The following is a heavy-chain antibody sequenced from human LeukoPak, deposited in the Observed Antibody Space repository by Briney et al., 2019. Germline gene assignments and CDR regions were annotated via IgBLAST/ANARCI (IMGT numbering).Heavy chain of an antibody. Sequence: SESLSLTCTASGYSISSGYYWGWIRQPPGKGLEWIGSIYHSGSTYYNPSLKSRVTISVDTSKNQFSLKLSSVTAADTAVYYCARADYDILTGYYENEYYFDYWGQGTLVTVSS. CDR3: ARADYDILTGYYENEYYFDY. V-gene: IGHV4-38-2*02. J-gene: IGHJ4*02. CDR1: GYSISSGYY. D-gene: IGHD3-9*01. CDR2: IYHSGST.